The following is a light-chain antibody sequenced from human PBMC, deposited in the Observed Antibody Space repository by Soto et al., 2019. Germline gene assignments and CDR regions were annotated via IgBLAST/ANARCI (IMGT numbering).Light chain of an antibody. V-gene: IGLV2-14*01. J-gene: IGLJ1*01. CDR3: SSYTSSSTPLYV. CDR1: SSDVGGYNY. CDR2: DVS. Sequence: QSALTQPASVSGSPGQSITISCTGTSSDVGGYNYVSWYQQHPGKAPKLRIYDVSNRPSGVSNRFSGPKSGNTASLTISGLPAGDEADYLCSSYTSSSTPLYVFGTGTKLTVL.